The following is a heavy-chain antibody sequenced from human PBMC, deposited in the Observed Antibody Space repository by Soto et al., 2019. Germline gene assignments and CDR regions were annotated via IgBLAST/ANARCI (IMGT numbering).Heavy chain of an antibody. V-gene: IGHV1-69*02. CDR1: GGTFSSYT. Sequence: QVQLVQSGAEVKKPGSSVKVSCKASGGTFSSYTISWVRQAPGQGLEWMGRIIPILGIANDGQKFQGRVTITADKSTSTAYMELSSLRSEDTAVYYCASRYDSSDYWGQGTLVTVSS. CDR3: ASRYDSSDY. D-gene: IGHD3-22*01. CDR2: IIPILGIA. J-gene: IGHJ4*02.